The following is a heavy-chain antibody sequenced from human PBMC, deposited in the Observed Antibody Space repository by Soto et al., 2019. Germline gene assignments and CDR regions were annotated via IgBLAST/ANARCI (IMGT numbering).Heavy chain of an antibody. D-gene: IGHD3-3*01. CDR2: ISAYNGNT. CDR1: GYTFTSYG. V-gene: IGHV1-18*01. Sequence: QVQLVQSGAEVKKPGASVKVSCKASGYTFTSYGISWVRQAPGQGLEWMGWISAYNGNTNYAQKLQGRVTMTTDTSTSTAYMDLRSLSSDDTDVYYCARSGGPIFGVVIQNWFDPWGQGTLVTVSS. J-gene: IGHJ5*02. CDR3: ARSGGPIFGVVIQNWFDP.